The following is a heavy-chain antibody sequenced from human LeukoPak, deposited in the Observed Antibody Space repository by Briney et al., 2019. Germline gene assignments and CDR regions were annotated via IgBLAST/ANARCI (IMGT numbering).Heavy chain of an antibody. D-gene: IGHD3-10*01. V-gene: IGHV3-48*03. CDR3: ARAMVRESFDY. J-gene: IGHJ4*02. CDR2: ISRRGTTI. Sequence: PGGSLRLSCAASGFTFSSYEMIWVRQAPGKGLEWVSYISRRGTTIYYADSVQGRFTISRDNAKNSLYLQMNSLRAEDTAVYYCARAMVRESFDYWGQGTLVTVSS. CDR1: GFTFSSYE.